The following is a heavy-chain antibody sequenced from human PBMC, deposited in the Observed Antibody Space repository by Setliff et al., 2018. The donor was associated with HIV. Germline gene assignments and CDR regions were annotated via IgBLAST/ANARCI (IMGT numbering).Heavy chain of an antibody. J-gene: IGHJ2*01. V-gene: IGHV4-39*01. CDR3: ARRKYSSSGGYFDL. CDR1: GGSISSSSYY. CDR2: IDYSGST. D-gene: IGHD6-13*01. Sequence: TLSLTCTVSGGSISSSSYYWGWIRQPPGKGLEWIGSIDYSGSTYYNPSLKSRFTISVDTSKNQFSLKLNSVTAADTAVYYCARRKYSSSGGYFDLWGRGILVTVSS.